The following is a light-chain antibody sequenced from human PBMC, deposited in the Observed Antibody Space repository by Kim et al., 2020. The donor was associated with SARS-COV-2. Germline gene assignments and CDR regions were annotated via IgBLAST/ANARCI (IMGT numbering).Light chain of an antibody. Sequence: APGKTARITCGGNNIGSKSVHWYQQKPGQAPVLVIYYDSDRPSGIPERFSGSNSGSTATLTISRVEAGDEADYYCQVWDSSSDHPVFGGGTKLTVL. CDR3: QVWDSSSDHPV. V-gene: IGLV3-21*04. CDR1: NIGSKS. J-gene: IGLJ3*02. CDR2: YDS.